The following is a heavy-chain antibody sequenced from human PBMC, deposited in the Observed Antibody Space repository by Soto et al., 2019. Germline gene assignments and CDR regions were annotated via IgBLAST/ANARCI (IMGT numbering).Heavy chain of an antibody. CDR2: ISYSATT. V-gene: IGHV4-39*01. CDR3: ARHSRQGSDH. Sequence: QVHLQESGPGLVKPSETLSLTCTVSGGSITDSPYYWAWFRQPPGKGLEWLGQISYSATTYYNPSLKSRVTIFGDTSKNQFSLNLFSVTAADTARYYCARHSRQGSDHWGQGPLVTVSS. J-gene: IGHJ4*02. D-gene: IGHD2-2*01. CDR1: GGSITDSPYY.